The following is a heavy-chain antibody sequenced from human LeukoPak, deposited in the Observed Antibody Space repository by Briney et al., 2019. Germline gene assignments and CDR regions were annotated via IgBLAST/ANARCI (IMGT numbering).Heavy chain of an antibody. V-gene: IGHV1-2*06. CDR1: GYTFTGYY. CDR3: ARLRYYDSSGYIARFFDY. D-gene: IGHD3-22*01. J-gene: IGHJ4*02. Sequence: GASAKVSCKASGYTFTGYYMHWVRQAPGQGLEWMGRINPNSGGTNYAQKFQGRVTMTRDTSISTAYMELSRLRSDDTAVYYCARLRYYDSSGYIARFFDYWGQGTLVTVSS. CDR2: INPNSGGT.